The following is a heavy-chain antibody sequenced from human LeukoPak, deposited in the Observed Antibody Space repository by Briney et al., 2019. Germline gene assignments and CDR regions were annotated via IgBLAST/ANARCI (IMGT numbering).Heavy chain of an antibody. Sequence: PGESLRLSCAASGFTFSSYWMHWVRQAPGKGLVWVSRIASDGSTVYADSVKGRFTISRDNAKDTVYLQMNSLRVEDTAVYYCIGSGGWPGYWGQGTLVTVSS. V-gene: IGHV3-74*01. J-gene: IGHJ4*02. D-gene: IGHD1-26*01. CDR1: GFTFSSYW. CDR2: IASDGST. CDR3: IGSGGWPGY.